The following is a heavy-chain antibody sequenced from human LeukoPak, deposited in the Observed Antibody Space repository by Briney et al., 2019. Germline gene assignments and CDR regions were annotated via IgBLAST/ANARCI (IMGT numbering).Heavy chain of an antibody. CDR3: ARHDPGVEVRGVIPAY. D-gene: IGHD3-10*01. Sequence: SETLSLTCTVSGGSISSYYWSWIRQPPGKGLEWIGYIYYSGSTNYNPSLKNRVTISVDTSKNQFSLKLSSVTAADTAVHYCARHDPGVEVRGVIPAYWGQGTLVTVSS. CDR2: IYYSGST. CDR1: GGSISSYY. J-gene: IGHJ4*02. V-gene: IGHV4-59*08.